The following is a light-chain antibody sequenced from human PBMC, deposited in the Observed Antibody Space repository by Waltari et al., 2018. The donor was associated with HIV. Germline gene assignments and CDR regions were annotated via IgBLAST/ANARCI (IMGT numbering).Light chain of an antibody. V-gene: IGLV1-51*01. J-gene: IGLJ2*01. CDR1: SPNIGNND. CDR3: ATWHTSLRAHVV. CDR2: DNE. Sequence: QSVLTQSPSVSAAPGQRVTISCSGSSPNIGNNDVSWYQQLPGRAPKVLIYDNEKGPSGIPDRFSGSKSGTSATLDITGLQTGDEADYYCATWHTSLRAHVVFGGGTKVTVL.